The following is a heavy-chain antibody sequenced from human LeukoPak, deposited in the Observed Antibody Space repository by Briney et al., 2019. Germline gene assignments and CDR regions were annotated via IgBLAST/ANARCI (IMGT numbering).Heavy chain of an antibody. D-gene: IGHD3-10*01. Sequence: GGSLRLSCAASGFTFSSYAMSWVRQAPGKGLERVSAISGSGGSTYYADSVKGRFTISRDNSKNTLYLQMNSLRAEDTAVYYCAKSTFGSYYYYYGMDVWGQGTTVTVSS. CDR1: GFTFSSYA. V-gene: IGHV3-23*01. CDR3: AKSTFGSYYYYYGMDV. CDR2: ISGSGGST. J-gene: IGHJ6*02.